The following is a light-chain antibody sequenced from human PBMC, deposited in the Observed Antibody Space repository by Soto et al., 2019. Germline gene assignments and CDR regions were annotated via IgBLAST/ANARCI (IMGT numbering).Light chain of an antibody. Sequence: EIVMTQSPATLSVSPGERATLPCRASQSVSSNVAWYQQKPGQATRLLIYGASTRATGIPDRVFGSGSGTDVTLTINRLEPEDFAVYYCQQYANSPITFGQGTRLEIK. CDR3: QQYANSPIT. CDR1: QSVSSN. CDR2: GAS. J-gene: IGKJ5*01. V-gene: IGKV3-15*01.